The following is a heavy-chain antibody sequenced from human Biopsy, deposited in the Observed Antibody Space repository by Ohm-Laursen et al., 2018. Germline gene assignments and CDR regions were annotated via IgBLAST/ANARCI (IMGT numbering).Heavy chain of an antibody. V-gene: IGHV1-46*01. J-gene: IGHJ4*02. Sequence: GASVKVSCKASGYSFTSYYMHWVRQAPGQGLEWMGMINPSGSTTSYPQIFQGRVTMTRDTSKSTVYMELSSLRSADTAVYFCARNTGWYVDLYYFDYWGQGALVTGSS. CDR1: GYSFTSYY. CDR2: INPSGSTT. D-gene: IGHD6-19*01. CDR3: ARNTGWYVDLYYFDY.